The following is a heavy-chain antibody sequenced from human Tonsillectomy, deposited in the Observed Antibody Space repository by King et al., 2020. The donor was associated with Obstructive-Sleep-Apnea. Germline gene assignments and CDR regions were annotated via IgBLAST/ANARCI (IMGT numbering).Heavy chain of an antibody. J-gene: IGHJ6*02. CDR3: ARDPLYSSSWYAAPVGGMDV. Sequence: VQLVQSGGGLVKPGGSLRLSCAASGFTFSDYYMSWIRQAPGKGLEWVSYISGSGSTIYYADSVKGRFTISRDNAKNSLYLQMNSLRAEDTAWYYCARDPLYSSSWYAAPVGGMDVWGQGTTVTVSS. D-gene: IGHD6-13*01. V-gene: IGHV3-11*01. CDR1: GFTFSDYY. CDR2: ISGSGSTI.